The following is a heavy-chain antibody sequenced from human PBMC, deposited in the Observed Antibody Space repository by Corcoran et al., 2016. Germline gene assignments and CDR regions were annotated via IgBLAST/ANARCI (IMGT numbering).Heavy chain of an antibody. J-gene: IGHJ5*02. CDR1: GGTFSSYA. CDR3: AREGTYYYDSSGYRWFDP. CDR2: IIPIFGTA. D-gene: IGHD3-22*01. Sequence: QVQLVQSGAEVKKPGSSVKVSCKASGGTFSSYAISWVRQAPGQGLEWMGGIIPIFGTANYAQKFQGRVTITADKSTRTAYMELSSLRSEDTAVYYCAREGTYYYDSSGYRWFDPWGQGTLVTVSS. V-gene: IGHV1-69*06.